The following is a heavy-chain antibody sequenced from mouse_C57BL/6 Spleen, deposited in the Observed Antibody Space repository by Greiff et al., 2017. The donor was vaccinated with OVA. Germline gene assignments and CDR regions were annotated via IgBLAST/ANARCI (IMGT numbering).Heavy chain of an antibody. CDR1: GFTFSSYA. Sequence: EVKLVESGGGLVKPGGSLKLSCAASGFTFSSYAMSWVRQTPEKRLEWVATISDGGSYTYYPDNVKGRFTISRDNAKNNLYLQMSHLKSEDTAMYYCARDRLTGTDYFDYWGQGTTRTVSS. CDR2: ISDGGSYT. J-gene: IGHJ2*01. CDR3: ARDRLTGTDYFDY. V-gene: IGHV5-4*01. D-gene: IGHD4-1*01.